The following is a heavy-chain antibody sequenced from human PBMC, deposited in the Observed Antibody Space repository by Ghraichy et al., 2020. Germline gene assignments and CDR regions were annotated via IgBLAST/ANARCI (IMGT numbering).Heavy chain of an antibody. D-gene: IGHD1-14*01. J-gene: IGHJ3*02. Sequence: GESLNISCAASGFTFSSYSMNWVRQAPGKGLEWVSYIIDRSRIHYADSVKGRFTISRDNVRKSLYLQMKSLRDEDTAVYYCARGSSTTDAFDTWGQGTMVPVSS. V-gene: IGHV3-48*02. CDR1: GFTFSSYS. CDR2: IIDRSRI. CDR3: ARGSSTTDAFDT.